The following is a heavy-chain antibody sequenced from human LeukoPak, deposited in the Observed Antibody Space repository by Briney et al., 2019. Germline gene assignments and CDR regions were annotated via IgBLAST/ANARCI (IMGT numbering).Heavy chain of an antibody. V-gene: IGHV3-48*03. CDR2: ISSSGSTI. CDR1: GFTFSSYE. J-gene: IGHJ4*02. CDR3: ARLSSGFDY. D-gene: IGHD6-19*01. Sequence: GGSLRLSCAASGFTFSSYEMNWVRQATGKGLEWVSYISSSGSTIYYADSVKGRFTISRDNAKNSLYLQMNSLRAEDTAVYYCARLSSGFDYWGQGTLVTVSS.